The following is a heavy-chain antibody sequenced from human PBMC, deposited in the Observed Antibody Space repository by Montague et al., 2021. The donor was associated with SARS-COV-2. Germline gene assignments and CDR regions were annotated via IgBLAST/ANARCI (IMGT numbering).Heavy chain of an antibody. D-gene: IGHD3-10*01. V-gene: IGHV6-1*01. Sequence: CAISGDSVSSISAAWNWIRQSPSRGLEWLGRTYYRSKWYNDYAVSVKSRITINPDTSKNQFSLQLNSVTPEDTAVYYCARGLWFGELLSLYYYYGMDVWGQGTTVTVSS. J-gene: IGHJ6*02. CDR2: TYYRSKWYN. CDR1: GDSVSSISAA. CDR3: ARGLWFGELLSLYYYYGMDV.